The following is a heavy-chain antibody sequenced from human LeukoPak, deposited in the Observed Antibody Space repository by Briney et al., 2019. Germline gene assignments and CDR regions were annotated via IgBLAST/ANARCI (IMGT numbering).Heavy chain of an antibody. D-gene: IGHD2-2*01. CDR3: ARQDIVVVPAASVYYYYYMDV. J-gene: IGHJ6*03. CDR1: GYTFTRYG. V-gene: IGHV1-18*01. Sequence: GASVKVSCKASGYTFTRYGISWVRQAPGQGLEWMGWISAYNGDTNYAQKVQGRVTITRNTSISTAYMELSSLRSEDTAVYYCARQDIVVVPAASVYYYYYMDVWGKGTTVTVSS. CDR2: ISAYNGDT.